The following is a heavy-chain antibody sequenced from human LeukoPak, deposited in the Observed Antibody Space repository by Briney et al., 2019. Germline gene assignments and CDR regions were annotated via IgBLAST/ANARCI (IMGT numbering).Heavy chain of an antibody. Sequence: PAGAVPLTFMCCLGSVRSYYLSWIRQPACKGVEWIGRLYTSGSTNYNPSLKSRVTMSVDTSKNQCSLKLSSVIAADTAVYYCARDLFLGFDYYDGSGSGDFDLWGRGTLVTVSS. CDR1: LGSVRSYY. CDR3: ARDLFLGFDYYDGSGSGDFDL. CDR2: LYTSGST. D-gene: IGHD3-22*01. V-gene: IGHV4-4*07. J-gene: IGHJ2*01.